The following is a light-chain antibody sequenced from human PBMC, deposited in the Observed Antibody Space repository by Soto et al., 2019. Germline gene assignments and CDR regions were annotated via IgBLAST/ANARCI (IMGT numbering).Light chain of an antibody. V-gene: IGLV2-14*03. CDR1: SSDVGGYNF. Sequence: QSVLTQPASVSGSPGQSITNSCTGTSSDVGGYNFVSWYQQHPGKAPKFIIYDVRNRPSGVSNRFSGSRSGNTASLTISGLQAEDEADYYCSSYTSSSTVIFGGGTKLTVL. CDR2: DVR. CDR3: SSYTSSSTVI. J-gene: IGLJ2*01.